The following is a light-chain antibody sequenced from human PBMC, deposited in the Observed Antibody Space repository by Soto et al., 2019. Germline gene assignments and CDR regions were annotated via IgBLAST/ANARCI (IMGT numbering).Light chain of an antibody. V-gene: IGKV3-15*01. CDR2: GAL. CDR1: QNVNTN. J-gene: IGKJ1*01. CDR3: QQYQNWPPWT. Sequence: EIVMTQSPATLSVSPGESATLSCRASQNVNTNLAWYQQKPGQAPRLLIYGALTRATGIPVRFSGSGSGTEFTLTITSLQSEDFAIYYCQQYQNWPPWTFGQGTKVEIK.